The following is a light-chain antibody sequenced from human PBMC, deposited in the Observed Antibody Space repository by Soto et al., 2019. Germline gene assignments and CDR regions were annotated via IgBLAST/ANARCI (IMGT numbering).Light chain of an antibody. J-gene: IGLJ3*02. CDR3: SSYTSKGTLL. V-gene: IGLV2-14*03. CDR2: DVT. Sequence: QSALTQPASVSGSPGQSITISCTGTSSDVGGYDHVSWYQQHPGKAPKLIIYDVTVRPSGISRRFSGSKSDNTASLAVSGLPQEDEDDYYCSSYTSKGTLLFGGGTKLTVL. CDR1: SSDVGGYDH.